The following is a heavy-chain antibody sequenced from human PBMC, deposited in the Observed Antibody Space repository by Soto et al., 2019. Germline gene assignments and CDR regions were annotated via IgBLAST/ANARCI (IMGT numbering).Heavy chain of an antibody. Sequence: QVQLVESGGGVVQPGRSLRLSCAASGFTFSSYGMHWVRQAPGKGLEWVAVISYDGSNKYYADSVKGRFTISRDNSKNELYLQMTSLRAEDTAVYYCAKPPGWGGIAVAGNWFDPWGQGTLVTVSS. CDR2: ISYDGSNK. V-gene: IGHV3-30*18. J-gene: IGHJ5*02. D-gene: IGHD6-19*01. CDR1: GFTFSSYG. CDR3: AKPPGWGGIAVAGNWFDP.